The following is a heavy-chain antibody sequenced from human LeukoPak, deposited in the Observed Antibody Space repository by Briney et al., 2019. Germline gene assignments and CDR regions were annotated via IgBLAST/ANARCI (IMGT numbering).Heavy chain of an antibody. CDR1: GFTFSSYA. D-gene: IGHD6-19*01. V-gene: IGHV3-23*01. J-gene: IGHJ4*02. CDR3: AKEWTSAWSEGYVDY. Sequence: PGGSLRLSCAASGFTFSSYAMDWGRQAPGRGLEWVSGISASGDSTYYADSVKGRFTISRDNSNSALYLQMNSLRAEDTAVYYCAKEWTSAWSEGYVDYWAREPWSPSPQ. CDR2: ISASGDST.